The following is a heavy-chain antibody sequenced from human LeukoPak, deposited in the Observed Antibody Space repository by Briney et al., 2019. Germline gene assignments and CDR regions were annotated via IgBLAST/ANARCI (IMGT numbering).Heavy chain of an antibody. V-gene: IGHV1-46*01. J-gene: IGHJ5*02. CDR1: GYTFTSYY. CDR2: INPNGGST. Sequence: ASVKVSCKASGYTFTSYYMHWVRQVPGQGLEWMGIINPNGGSTSYAQKFQGRVTMTRDTSTSTVYMELSSLRSEDTAVYYCARDSIGAIFGVVNNWFDPWGQGTLVTVSS. CDR3: ARDSIGAIFGVVNNWFDP. D-gene: IGHD3-3*01.